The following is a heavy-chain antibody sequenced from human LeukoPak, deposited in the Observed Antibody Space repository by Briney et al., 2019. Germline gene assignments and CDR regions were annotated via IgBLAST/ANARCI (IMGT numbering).Heavy chain of an antibody. CDR2: INHSGST. CDR3: ARVTGYMIGDYFDY. CDR1: GGSFSGYY. Sequence: SETLSLTCAVYGGSFSGYYWSWLRQPPGKGLEWIGEINHSGSTNYNPSLKSRVTISVDTSKNQFSLKLSSVTAADTAVYYCARVTGYMIGDYFDYWGQGTLLTVSS. V-gene: IGHV4-34*01. J-gene: IGHJ4*02. D-gene: IGHD3-9*01.